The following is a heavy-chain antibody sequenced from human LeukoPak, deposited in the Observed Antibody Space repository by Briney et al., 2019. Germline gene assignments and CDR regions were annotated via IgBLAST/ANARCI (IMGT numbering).Heavy chain of an antibody. CDR1: GFTFSSYS. J-gene: IGHJ4*02. CDR2: ISRSSSYK. V-gene: IGHV3-21*01. CDR3: ARGRTGGDFDY. Sequence: NPGGSLRLSCAASGFTFSSYSMNWVRQAPGKGLEWVSSISRSSSYKYYGDSVKGRFTISRDNAKNSLYLQMNSLRAEDTAVYHCARGRTGGDFDYWGQGTLVTVSS. D-gene: IGHD2-8*02.